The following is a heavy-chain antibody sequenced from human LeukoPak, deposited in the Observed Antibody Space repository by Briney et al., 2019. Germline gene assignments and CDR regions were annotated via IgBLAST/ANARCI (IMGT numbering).Heavy chain of an antibody. J-gene: IGHJ5*02. V-gene: IGHV3-23*01. D-gene: IGHD4-11*01. CDR1: GFTFSSYA. CDR2: ISGSGGST. CDR3: AKETMTTVTPFNNWFDP. Sequence: PGGSLRLSCAASGFTFSSYAMSWVRQAPGKGLEWVSAISGSGGSTYYADSVKGRFTISRDNSKNTLYLQMNSLRVEDTAVYYCAKETMTTVTPFNNWFDPWGQGTLVTVSS.